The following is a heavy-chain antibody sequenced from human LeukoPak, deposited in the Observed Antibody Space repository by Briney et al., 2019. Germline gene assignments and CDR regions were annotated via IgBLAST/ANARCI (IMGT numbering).Heavy chain of an antibody. Sequence: GASVKVSCKASGYTFTSYDIKWVRQATGQGLELMGWMSPNSDNTGYAQKFQGRVTFTRDTSISTAYMELRSLTSEDTAVYYCARDYGGSSGWFDPWGQGTLVTVSS. J-gene: IGHJ5*02. V-gene: IGHV1-8*01. D-gene: IGHD4-23*01. CDR3: ARDYGGSSGWFDP. CDR2: MSPNSDNT. CDR1: GYTFTSYD.